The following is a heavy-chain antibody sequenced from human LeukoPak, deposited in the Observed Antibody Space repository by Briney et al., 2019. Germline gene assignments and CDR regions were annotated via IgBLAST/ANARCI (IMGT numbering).Heavy chain of an antibody. CDR3: ARDFRGSYYVEGYFDY. CDR2: INWNGGST. D-gene: IGHD1-26*01. V-gene: IGHV3-20*04. CDR1: GFTFDDYG. Sequence: GGSLRLSCAASGFTFDDYGMSWVRQAPGKGLEWVSGINWNGGSTGYADSVKGRFTISRDNAKNSLYLQMNSLRAEDTALYYCARDFRGSYYVEGYFDYWGQGTLVTVPS. J-gene: IGHJ4*02.